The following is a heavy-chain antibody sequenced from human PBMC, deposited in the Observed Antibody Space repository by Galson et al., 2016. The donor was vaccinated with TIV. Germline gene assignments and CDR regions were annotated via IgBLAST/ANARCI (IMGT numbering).Heavy chain of an antibody. Sequence: SVKVSCKASGYTLTGYDLNWVRQATGQGLEWMGIIDPSNGGTTYAQKFQGRLTLTRDTSTSAVYFELSSLTSEDTALYYCASPHSGSYDFDYWGQGTLVTVSS. CDR2: IDPSNGGT. D-gene: IGHD3-16*01. CDR1: GYTLTGYD. V-gene: IGHV1-46*03. J-gene: IGHJ4*02. CDR3: ASPHSGSYDFDY.